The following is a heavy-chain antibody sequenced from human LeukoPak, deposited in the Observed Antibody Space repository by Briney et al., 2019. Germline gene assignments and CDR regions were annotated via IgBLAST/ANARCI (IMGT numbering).Heavy chain of an antibody. CDR3: ARGVYYGSGRTDAFDI. V-gene: IGHV4-59*12. D-gene: IGHD3-10*01. CDR1: GASISSYY. Sequence: PSETLSLTCTVSGASISSYYWSWIRKPPGKGLEWIGYIYYSGSTKYNPSLQSRVTISVDTSKNQFSLKLSSVTAADTAVYYCARGVYYGSGRTDAFDIWGQGTMVTVSS. CDR2: IYYSGST. J-gene: IGHJ3*02.